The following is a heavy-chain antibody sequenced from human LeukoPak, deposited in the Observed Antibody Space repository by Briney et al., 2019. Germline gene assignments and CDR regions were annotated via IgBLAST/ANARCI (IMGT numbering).Heavy chain of an antibody. V-gene: IGHV1-18*01. Sequence: ASVKVSCKASGYTFTDYAISWVRQVPGQGLEWMGWISPNNGNTNYAQKLQGRVTMTTNTPTSTAYMELRSLRSDDTAVYYCARSPSIVGTTRTFDYWGQGTLVTVSS. D-gene: IGHD1-26*01. CDR2: ISPNNGNT. CDR3: ARSPSIVGTTRTFDY. CDR1: GYTFTDYA. J-gene: IGHJ4*02.